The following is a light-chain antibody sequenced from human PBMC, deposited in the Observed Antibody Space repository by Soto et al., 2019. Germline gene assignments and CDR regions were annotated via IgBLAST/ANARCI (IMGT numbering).Light chain of an antibody. CDR1: QSLVHSDGIAY. V-gene: IGKV2-30*02. Sequence: DFVVTQSPLSLHVTFGQPASISCRSNQSLVHSDGIAYFSWFQQRPGRSPRRLIYKVSNRDSGVPARFSGSGSGTDFALKISRVEAEDVGVYYCMQGTHWPITFGQGTRLEI. J-gene: IGKJ5*01. CDR2: KVS. CDR3: MQGTHWPIT.